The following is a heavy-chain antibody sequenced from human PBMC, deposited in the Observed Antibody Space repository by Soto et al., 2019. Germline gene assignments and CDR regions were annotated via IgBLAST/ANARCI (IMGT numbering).Heavy chain of an antibody. CDR1: GFTFSSYA. V-gene: IGHV1-69*01. CDR3: ARDTGYCSSTSCGWFDP. Sequence: QVQLVESGGGVVQPGRSLRLSCAASGFTFSSYAISWVRQAPGQGLEWMGGIIPIFGTANYAQKFQGRVTITADESTSTAYMELSSLRSEDTAVYYCARDTGYCSSTSCGWFDPWGQGTLVTVSS. J-gene: IGHJ5*02. CDR2: IIPIFGTA. D-gene: IGHD2-2*01.